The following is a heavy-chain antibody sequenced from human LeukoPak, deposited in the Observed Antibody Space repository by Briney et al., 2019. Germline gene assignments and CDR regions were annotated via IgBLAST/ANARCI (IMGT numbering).Heavy chain of an antibody. CDR1: GGSITGYY. V-gene: IGHV4-59*01. Sequence: SETLSLTCTVSGGSITGYYWSWIRQPPGKGLEWIGYIHYSGSTNYNPSLKSRLTISVDTSKNQFSLKLSSVTAAGTAVYYCARFPGSRVKGGYYYYMDVWGKGTTVTVSS. CDR2: IHYSGST. D-gene: IGHD2-15*01. CDR3: ARFPGSRVKGGYYYYMDV. J-gene: IGHJ6*03.